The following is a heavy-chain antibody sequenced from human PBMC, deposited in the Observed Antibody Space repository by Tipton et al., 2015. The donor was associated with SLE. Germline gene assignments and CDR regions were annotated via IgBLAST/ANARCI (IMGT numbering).Heavy chain of an antibody. D-gene: IGHD2-2*01. J-gene: IGHJ5*02. CDR2: IQFSGST. CDR3: ARTSLGSVVPAAIRVYNWFDP. V-gene: IGHV4-59*12. Sequence: TLSLTCTVSGGSISSYYWSWIRQPPGKGLEWIGDIQFSGSTYYNPSLKSRVTISVDTSKNQVSLKLASVTAADTAVYYCARTSLGSVVPAAIRVYNWFDPWGQGTLVTVSS. CDR1: GGSISSYY.